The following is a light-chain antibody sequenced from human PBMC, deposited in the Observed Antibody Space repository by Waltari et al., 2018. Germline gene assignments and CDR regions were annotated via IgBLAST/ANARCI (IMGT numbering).Light chain of an antibody. V-gene: IGLV3-19*01. CDR3: HSRDASGVGGT. CDR2: DKK. CDR1: SLRSYY. J-gene: IGLJ3*02. Sequence: TQDPAVSVAMGQTVRITCQGDSLRSYYSSWYRKRPGQAPILVMYDKKNRPSGVPDRFSGSSSDNTASLTITGAQAEDEAYYYCHSRDASGVGGTFGGGTKLTVL.